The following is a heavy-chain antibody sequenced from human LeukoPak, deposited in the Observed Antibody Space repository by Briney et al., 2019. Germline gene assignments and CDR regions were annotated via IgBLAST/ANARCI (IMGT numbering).Heavy chain of an antibody. CDR2: IYTRGST. CDR1: SASNNTYY. Sequence: PETPSLTCTLPSASNNTYYSSWLRNPAARERGWIGRIYTRGSTNYTPALKSRVTMTIDTSMKRFSLRLTSVTAADTAMYYCAGISLTGRGDAFDIWGQGTMVTVSS. V-gene: IGHV4-4*07. CDR3: AGISLTGRGDAFDI. D-gene: IGHD6-19*01. J-gene: IGHJ3*02.